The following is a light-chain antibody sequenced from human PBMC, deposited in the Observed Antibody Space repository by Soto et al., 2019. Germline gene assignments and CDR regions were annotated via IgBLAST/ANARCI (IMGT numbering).Light chain of an antibody. CDR3: QQTYNLPRT. V-gene: IGKV1-39*01. J-gene: IGKJ1*01. CDR2: GAS. CDR1: QSISHS. Sequence: DIQMTQSPSSLSASVGDRVTITCRPSQSISHSLSWFQQKAGKPPTLLIYGASALQRGVPARFSGSGSGTEFTLTINKMQREDFATYYCQQTYNLPRTFGQGTKV.